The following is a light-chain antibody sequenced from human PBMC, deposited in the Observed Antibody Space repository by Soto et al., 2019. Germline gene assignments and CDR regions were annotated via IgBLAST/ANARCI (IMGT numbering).Light chain of an antibody. CDR3: QQYGSSPFT. CDR1: QSISGSF. J-gene: IGKJ3*01. V-gene: IGKV3-20*01. CDR2: GVS. Sequence: EIVLTQSPGTLSLSPGERATLSCRASQSISGSFLAWYQQRPCQAPTLLIHGVSIKAAGIPDRFSGSGSGTDFTLTINRLEPEDFALYFCQQYGSSPFTFGPG.